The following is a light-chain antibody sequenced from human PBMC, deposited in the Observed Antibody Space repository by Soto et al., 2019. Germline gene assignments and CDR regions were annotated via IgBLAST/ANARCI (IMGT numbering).Light chain of an antibody. CDR1: SSDVGSYNL. Sequence: QSALTQPASVSGSPGQSITISCTGTSSDVGSYNLVSWYQQHPGKAPKLMIYEGSKRPSGVSNRFSGSKSGNTASLTISGLRAEDEADYYCCSYAGYVFGTGTKLTVL. V-gene: IGLV2-23*01. CDR2: EGS. J-gene: IGLJ1*01. CDR3: CSYAGYV.